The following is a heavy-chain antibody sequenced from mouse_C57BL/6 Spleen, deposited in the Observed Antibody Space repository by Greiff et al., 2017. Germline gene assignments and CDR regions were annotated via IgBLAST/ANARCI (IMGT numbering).Heavy chain of an antibody. Sequence: VQLPQPGAELVKPGASVKLSCKASGYTFTSYWLHWVKQRPGRGLGWIGRIDPNSGGTKYNEKFKSKATLTVDKPSSTAYMQLSSLTSEDSAVYYCARWDGYYGYWGQGTTLTVSS. CDR3: ARWDGYYGY. D-gene: IGHD2-3*01. CDR1: GYTFTSYW. J-gene: IGHJ2*01. V-gene: IGHV1-72*01. CDR2: IDPNSGGT.